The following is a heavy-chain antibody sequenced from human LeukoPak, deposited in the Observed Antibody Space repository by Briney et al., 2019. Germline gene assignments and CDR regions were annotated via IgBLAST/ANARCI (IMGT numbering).Heavy chain of an antibody. CDR2: ISGSGGST. V-gene: IGHV3-23*01. CDR1: GFTFSSYA. J-gene: IGHJ4*02. D-gene: IGHD6-13*01. Sequence: GGSLRLSCAASGFTFSSYAMSWVRQAPGKGLEWVSAISGSGGSTYYADSVKGRFTISRDNSKNTLYLLMNSLRAEDTAVYYCAKDHLRQQTETEPLWDYWGQGTLVTVSS. CDR3: AKDHLRQQTETEPLWDY.